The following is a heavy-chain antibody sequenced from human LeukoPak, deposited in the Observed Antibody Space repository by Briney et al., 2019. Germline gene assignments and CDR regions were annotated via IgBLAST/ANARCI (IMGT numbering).Heavy chain of an antibody. Sequence: GGSLRLSCAASGFTFSSYSMNWVRQAPGKGLEWVSSISSSSSYIYYADSVKGRLTISRDNAKNSLYLQMNSLRAEDTAVYYCAREVVIFGVPMGYFDYWGQGTLVTVSS. D-gene: IGHD3-3*02. J-gene: IGHJ4*02. CDR2: ISSSSSYI. CDR1: GFTFSSYS. CDR3: AREVVIFGVPMGYFDY. V-gene: IGHV3-21*01.